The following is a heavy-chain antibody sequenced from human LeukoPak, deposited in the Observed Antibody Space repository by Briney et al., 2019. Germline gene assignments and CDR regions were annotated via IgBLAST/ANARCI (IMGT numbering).Heavy chain of an antibody. J-gene: IGHJ4*02. V-gene: IGHV4-34*01. CDR1: GGSFSGYY. CDR2: INHSGST. D-gene: IGHD3-10*01. Sequence: SETLSLTCAVYGGSFSGYYWSWIRQPPGKGLEWIGEINHSGSTNYNPSLKSRVTISVDTSKNQFSLKLSSVTAADTAVYYCATSGFTMVRGAPVDWGQGTLVTVSS. CDR3: ATSGFTMVRGAPVD.